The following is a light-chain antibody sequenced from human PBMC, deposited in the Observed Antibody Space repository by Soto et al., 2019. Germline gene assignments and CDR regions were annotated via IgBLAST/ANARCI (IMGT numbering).Light chain of an antibody. J-gene: IGKJ5*01. Sequence: ENVLTQSPGTLSLSPGERATLSCRASQSVSSNYLAWYQQNPGQAPRLLVYGASSRATGIPDRFSGSGSGTDFTLTISGLEPEDFEVYYCQHYASTPITFGQGTRLEIK. V-gene: IGKV3-20*01. CDR1: QSVSSNY. CDR2: GAS. CDR3: QHYASTPIT.